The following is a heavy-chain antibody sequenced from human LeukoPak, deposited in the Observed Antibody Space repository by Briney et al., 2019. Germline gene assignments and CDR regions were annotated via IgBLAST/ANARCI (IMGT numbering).Heavy chain of an antibody. J-gene: IGHJ4*02. D-gene: IGHD3-22*01. V-gene: IGHV3-33*01. CDR3: ARDSRDYYDAFDY. CDR1: GFTFSSYG. Sequence: GRSLRLSCAASGFTFSSYGMHWVRQAPGKGLEWVAVIWYDGSNKYYADSVKGRFTISRDNSKNTLYLQMNSLRAVDTAVYYCARDSRDYYDAFDYWGQGTLVTVSS. CDR2: IWYDGSNK.